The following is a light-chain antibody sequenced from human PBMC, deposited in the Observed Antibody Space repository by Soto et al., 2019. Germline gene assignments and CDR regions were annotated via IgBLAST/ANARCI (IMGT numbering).Light chain of an antibody. CDR3: QQYQSFPWT. V-gene: IGKV1-5*03. CDR1: QNIDKW. J-gene: IGKJ1*01. CDR2: MAS. Sequence: DIQMTQSPSTLSASAGDRVTITCRASQNIDKWLAWYQQRPGQAPKLLIYMASVLDSGVPSRFSGSGAGTEFTFTISSLQPDDFATYYCQQYQSFPWTFGRGTKVEIK.